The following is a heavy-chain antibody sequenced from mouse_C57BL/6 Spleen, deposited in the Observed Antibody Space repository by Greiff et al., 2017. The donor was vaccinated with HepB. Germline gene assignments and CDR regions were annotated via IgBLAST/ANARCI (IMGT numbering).Heavy chain of an antibody. CDR1: GYAFSSSW. J-gene: IGHJ1*03. CDR2: IYPGDGDT. D-gene: IGHD1-1*01. CDR3: ARSYGSSYGWYFDV. V-gene: IGHV1-82*01. Sequence: QVQLQQSGPELVKPGASVKISCKASGYAFSSSWMNWVKQRPGKGLEWIGRIYPGDGDTNYNGKFKGKATLTADQSSSTAYMQLSSLTSEDSAVYFCARSYGSSYGWYFDVWGTGTTVTVSS.